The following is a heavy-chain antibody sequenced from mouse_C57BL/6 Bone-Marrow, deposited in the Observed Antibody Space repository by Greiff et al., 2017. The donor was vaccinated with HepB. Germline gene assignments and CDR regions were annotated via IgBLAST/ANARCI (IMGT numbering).Heavy chain of an antibody. CDR1: GFSLTSYA. D-gene: IGHD1-1*02. Sequence: VKLQESGPGLVAPSQSLSITCTVSGFSLTSYAISWVRQPPGKGLEWLGVIWTGGGTNYNSALKSRLSISKDNSKSQVFLKMNSLQTDDTARYYCARIYYLSLYYAMDYWGQGTSVTVSS. CDR2: IWTGGGT. CDR3: ARIYYLSLYYAMDY. V-gene: IGHV2-9-1*01. J-gene: IGHJ4*01.